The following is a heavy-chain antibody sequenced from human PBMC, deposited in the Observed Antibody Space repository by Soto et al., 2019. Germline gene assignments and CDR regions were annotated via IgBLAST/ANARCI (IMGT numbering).Heavy chain of an antibody. CDR3: ARDTGGAYLRPFDY. J-gene: IGHJ4*02. V-gene: IGHV3-7*01. Sequence: GGSLRLSCAASGFTFSRYWMNWVRQAPGKGLEWVANIKQDGSEKYYVDSVKGRFTISRDNANNSLYLQMNSLRAEDTAVYFCARDTGGAYLRPFDYWGQGTLVTVSS. D-gene: IGHD4-17*01. CDR2: IKQDGSEK. CDR1: GFTFSRYW.